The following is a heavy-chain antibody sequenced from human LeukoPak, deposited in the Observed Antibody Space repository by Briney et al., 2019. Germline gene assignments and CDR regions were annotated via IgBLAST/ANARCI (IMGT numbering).Heavy chain of an antibody. D-gene: IGHD3-22*01. CDR2: INPSGGST. J-gene: IGHJ3*02. CDR3: ARGHYYDSSGYYIPDAFDI. V-gene: IGHV1-46*01. Sequence: ASVKVSCKASGYTFTGYYMHWVRQAPGQGLEWMGIINPSGGSTSYAQKFQGRVTMTRDMSTSTAYMELSSLRSEDTAVYYCARGHYYDSSGYYIPDAFDIWGQGTMVTVSS. CDR1: GYTFTGYY.